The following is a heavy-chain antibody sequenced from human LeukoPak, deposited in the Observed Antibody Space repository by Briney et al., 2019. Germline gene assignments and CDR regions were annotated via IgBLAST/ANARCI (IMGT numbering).Heavy chain of an antibody. CDR1: GFTVSSNY. J-gene: IGHJ4*02. V-gene: IGHV3-23*01. CDR3: AKTSGGNY. CDR2: ISESGGST. Sequence: PGGSLRLSCAASGFTVSSNYMSWARQAPGKGLEWVSGISESGGSTYYADSVKGRFAISRDNSKNTLYLQMNSLRAEDTAIYYCAKTSGGNYWGQGTLVTVTS. D-gene: IGHD2-15*01.